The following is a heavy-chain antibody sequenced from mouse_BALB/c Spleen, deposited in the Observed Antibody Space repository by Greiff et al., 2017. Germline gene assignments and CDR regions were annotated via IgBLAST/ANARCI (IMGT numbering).Heavy chain of an antibody. CDR2: IYPGDGDT. CDR1: GYAFSSYW. CDR3: ARPGSSGYAWFAY. J-gene: IGHJ3*01. Sequence: VQLQQSGAELVRPGSSVKISCKASGYAFSSYWMNWVKQRPGQGLEWIGQIYPGDGDTNYNGKFKGKATLTADKSSSTAYMQLSSLTSEDSAVYVCARPGSSGYAWFAYWGQGTLVTVSA. V-gene: IGHV1-80*01. D-gene: IGHD3-1*01.